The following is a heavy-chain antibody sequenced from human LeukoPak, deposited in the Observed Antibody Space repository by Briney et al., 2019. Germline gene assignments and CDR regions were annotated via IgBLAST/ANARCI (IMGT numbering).Heavy chain of an antibody. CDR1: GGSFSGYY. J-gene: IGHJ4*02. CDR3: ARVGSSTSCGDY. Sequence: PSETLSLTCAVSGGSFSGYYWSWIRQPPGKGLEWIGEINHSGSTHYNPSLKSRVTISVDTSKNQFSLKLSSVTAADTAVYYCARVGSSTSCGDYWGQGTLVTVSS. CDR2: INHSGST. D-gene: IGHD2-2*01. V-gene: IGHV4-34*01.